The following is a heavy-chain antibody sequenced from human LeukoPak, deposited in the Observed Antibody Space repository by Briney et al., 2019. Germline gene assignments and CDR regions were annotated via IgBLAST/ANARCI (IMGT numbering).Heavy chain of an antibody. D-gene: IGHD3-16*02. CDR1: GGSISSYY. J-gene: IGHJ6*03. V-gene: IGHV4-59*01. CDR2: IYSSGST. Sequence: PSETLSLTCTVAGGSISSYYWSWIRQPPGKGLEWIGYIYSSGSTNYNPSLKSRVTISVDTSKNQFSLKLSSVTAADTAVYYCASHDYVWGSYRSHYYYMDVWGKGTTVTVSS. CDR3: ASHDYVWGSYRSHYYYMDV.